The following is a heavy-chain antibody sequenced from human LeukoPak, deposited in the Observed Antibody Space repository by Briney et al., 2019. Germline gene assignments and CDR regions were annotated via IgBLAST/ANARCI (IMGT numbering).Heavy chain of an antibody. D-gene: IGHD3-22*01. CDR3: AKSSSGSYHNY. J-gene: IGHJ4*02. Sequence: GVSLRLSCAASGFTFVGYAMSWVRQAPGKGLEWVAAVSGSGGSTYYADSVKGRFTISRDNSKNTLYLQMNSLRAEDTAVYYCAKSSSGSYHNYWGQGTLVTVSS. CDR1: GFTFVGYA. CDR2: VSGSGGST. V-gene: IGHV3-23*01.